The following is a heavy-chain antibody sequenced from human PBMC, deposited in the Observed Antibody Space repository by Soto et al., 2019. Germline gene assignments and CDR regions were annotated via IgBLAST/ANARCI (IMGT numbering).Heavy chain of an antibody. CDR3: AREVDCYSQFAD. D-gene: IGHD2-21*01. Sequence: QVQLRESGSGLVKPSQTLSLTCSVSGASVTRDGNCWTWIRQPPGKGLEFVASIYHGGSTFYNPSLRSRVTISLDSSKTQFSLKLTSVTAADTAVYYCAREVDCYSQFADWGQGTLVTVSS. CDR2: IYHGGST. V-gene: IGHV4-30-2*01. CDR1: GASVTRDGNC. J-gene: IGHJ4*02.